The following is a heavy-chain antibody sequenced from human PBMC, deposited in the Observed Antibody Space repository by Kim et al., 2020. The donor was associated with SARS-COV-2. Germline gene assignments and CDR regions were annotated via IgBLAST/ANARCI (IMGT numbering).Heavy chain of an antibody. Sequence: SETLSLTCAVYGGSFSGYYWSWIRQPPGKGLEWIGEINHSGSTNYNPSLKSRVTISVDTSKNQFSLKLSSVTAADTAAYYCSRTLDGDALDYWGQGTLVT. J-gene: IGHJ4*02. CDR1: GGSFSGYY. V-gene: IGHV4-34*01. CDR3: SRTLDGDALDY. D-gene: IGHD4-17*01. CDR2: INHSGST.